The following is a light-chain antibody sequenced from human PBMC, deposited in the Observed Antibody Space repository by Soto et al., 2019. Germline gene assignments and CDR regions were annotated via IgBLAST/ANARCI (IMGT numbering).Light chain of an antibody. V-gene: IGLV2-14*01. CDR1: SSDVGGYNY. Sequence: QSALTQPASVSGSPGQSITISCTGTSSDVGGYNYVSWYQQHPGKAPKLMIYDVSTRPSGVSNRFSGSKSGNTASLTISGLQAEDEADYFCSSYTSSSTLLVFGTGTKVTVL. CDR2: DVS. CDR3: SSYTSSSTLLV. J-gene: IGLJ1*01.